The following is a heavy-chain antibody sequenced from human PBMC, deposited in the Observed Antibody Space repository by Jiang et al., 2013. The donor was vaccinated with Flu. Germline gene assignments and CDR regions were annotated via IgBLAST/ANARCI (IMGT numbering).Heavy chain of an antibody. V-gene: IGHV3-9*01. CDR1: GFTFDDYA. CDR2: ISWNSGSI. CDR3: AKAGTVGVGASFDY. J-gene: IGHJ4*02. Sequence: GLVQPGRSLRLSCAASGFTFDDYAMHWVRQAPGKGLEWVSGISWNSGSIGYADSVKGRFTISRDNAKNSLYLQMNSLRAEDTALYYCAKAGTVGVGASFDYWGQGTLVTVSS. D-gene: IGHD1-26*01.